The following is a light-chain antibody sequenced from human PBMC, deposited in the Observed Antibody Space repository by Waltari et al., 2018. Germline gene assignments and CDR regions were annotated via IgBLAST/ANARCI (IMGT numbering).Light chain of an antibody. CDR2: EVS. Sequence: QSALTPPASVSGSPGQSITTPCPGTSGVVGGYNYVSWYQPHPGKAPKLMIYEVSNRPSGVSNRFSGSKSGNTASLTISGLQAEDEADYYCSSYTSSSTLVFGGGTKLTVL. CDR1: SGVVGGYNY. V-gene: IGLV2-14*01. CDR3: SSYTSSSTLV. J-gene: IGLJ2*01.